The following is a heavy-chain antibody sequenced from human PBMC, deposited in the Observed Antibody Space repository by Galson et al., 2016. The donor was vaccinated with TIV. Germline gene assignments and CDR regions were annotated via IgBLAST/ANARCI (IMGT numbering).Heavy chain of an antibody. J-gene: IGHJ4*02. Sequence: SVKVSCKASGYTFKDFYIHWVRQAPGHGLEWMGWINPNTGGTLFAQTFQGRVTMTRYTSMNTAYMELMNVRADDTAVYYSAPNDGGSMKPPFDYWGQGTLVTVAS. CDR2: INPNTGGT. CDR1: GYTFKDFY. D-gene: IGHD1-1*01. CDR3: APNDGGSMKPPFDY. V-gene: IGHV1-2*02.